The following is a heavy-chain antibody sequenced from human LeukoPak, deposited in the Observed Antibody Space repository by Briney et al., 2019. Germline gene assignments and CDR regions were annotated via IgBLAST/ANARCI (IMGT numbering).Heavy chain of an antibody. V-gene: IGHV3-23*01. CDR1: GFTFSSYA. D-gene: IGHD2-21*02. CDR3: AKALLGVGTVFNY. Sequence: GGSLRLSCAASGFTFSSYAMSWVRQAPGKGLEWVSAISGSGGSTYYADSVKGRFTISRDNSKNTLYLQMNSLRAEDTAVYYCAKALLGVGTVFNYGGREPLVTVSS. CDR2: ISGSGGST. J-gene: IGHJ4*02.